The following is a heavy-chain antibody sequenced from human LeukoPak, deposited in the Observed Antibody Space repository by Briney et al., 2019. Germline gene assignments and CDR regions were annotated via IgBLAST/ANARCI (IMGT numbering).Heavy chain of an antibody. CDR1: GYTFTNYA. J-gene: IGHJ4*02. CDR3: ARAYQRLGDLSLPDY. CDR2: IHPSTGNP. Sequence: ASVKVSCKASGYTFTNYAMNWVRQAPGQGLEWMGWIHPSTGNPTYAQGFTGRFVFPLDTSVSTTYLQISSLKVEDTAVYYCARAYQRLGDLSLPDYWGQGTLVTVSS. V-gene: IGHV7-4-1*02. D-gene: IGHD3-16*02.